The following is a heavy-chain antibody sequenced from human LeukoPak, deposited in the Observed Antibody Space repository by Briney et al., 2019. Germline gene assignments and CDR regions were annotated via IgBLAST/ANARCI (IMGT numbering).Heavy chain of an antibody. Sequence: KPSETLSLTCTVSGGSISSSSYYWGWIRQPPGKGLEWIGSIYYSGSTYYNPSLKSRVTLSVDTSKNQFSLKLSSAPAADTAVYYCARHANFVTHSDHIDYWGQGTLATVSS. V-gene: IGHV4-39*01. CDR2: IYYSGST. J-gene: IGHJ4*02. CDR3: ARHANFVTHSDHIDY. CDR1: GGSISSSSYY. D-gene: IGHD2-21*01.